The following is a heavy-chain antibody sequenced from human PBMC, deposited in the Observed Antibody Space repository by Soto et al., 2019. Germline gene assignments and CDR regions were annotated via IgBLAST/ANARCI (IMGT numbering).Heavy chain of an antibody. CDR1: GGTFSSYA. Sequence: SVKVSCKASGGTFSSYAISWVRQAPGQGLEWMGGIIPIFGTANYAQKFQGRVTITADESTSTAYMELSSLRSEDTAVYFCTSDRYPRFYHGSGSYPYYWGQGTPVTVSS. D-gene: IGHD3-10*01. CDR2: IIPIFGTA. V-gene: IGHV1-69*13. CDR3: TSDRYPRFYHGSGSYPYY. J-gene: IGHJ4*02.